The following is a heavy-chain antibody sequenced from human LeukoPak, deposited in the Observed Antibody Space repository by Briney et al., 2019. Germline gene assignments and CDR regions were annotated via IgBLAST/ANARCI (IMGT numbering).Heavy chain of an antibody. CDR3: AKDRINYGDYVT. V-gene: IGHV3-30*18. J-gene: IGHJ5*02. CDR1: EFTFSSYG. CDR2: ISYDGSNK. Sequence: GGSLRLSCAASEFTFSSYGMHWVRQAPGKGLEWVAVISYDGSNKYYADSVKGRFTISRDNSKNTLYLQMNSLRAEDTAVYYCAKDRINYGDYVTWGQGTLVTVSS. D-gene: IGHD4-17*01.